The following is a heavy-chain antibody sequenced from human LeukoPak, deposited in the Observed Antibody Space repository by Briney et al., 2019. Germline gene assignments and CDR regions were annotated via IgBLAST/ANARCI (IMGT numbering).Heavy chain of an antibody. CDR1: GGSISSYY. V-gene: IGHV4-59*08. D-gene: IGHD2/OR15-2a*01. CDR3: AGHHPRNTVDF. Sequence: SETLSLTCTVSGGSISSYYWSWIRQPPGKGLEWIAYISDIGSINYNPSLKSRVTISLDTSKNQFSLKLSSVTAADTAVYYCAGHHPRNTVDFWGQGTLVTVP. CDR2: ISDIGSI. J-gene: IGHJ4*02.